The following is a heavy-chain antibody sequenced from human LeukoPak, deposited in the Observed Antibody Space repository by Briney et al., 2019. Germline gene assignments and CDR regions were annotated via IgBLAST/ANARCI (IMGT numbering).Heavy chain of an antibody. CDR2: ISSSGST. V-gene: IGHV4-4*07. D-gene: IGHD5-18*01. CDR1: GGSFSGYY. CDR3: ARGRGYSYGYTTSDY. J-gene: IGHJ4*02. Sequence: SETLSLTCTVSGGSFSGYYWTWIRQPAGKGLEWIGRISSSGSTNYNSSLKSRVTMSVDTSKNQFSLKLSSVTAADTAVYYCARGRGYSYGYTTSDYWGQGTLVTVSS.